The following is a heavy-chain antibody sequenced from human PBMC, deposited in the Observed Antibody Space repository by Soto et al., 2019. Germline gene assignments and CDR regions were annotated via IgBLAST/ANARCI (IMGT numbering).Heavy chain of an antibody. Sequence: PSQTLSLTCAISGDSVSSNSAAWNWIRQSPSRGLEWLGRTYYRSKWYNDYAVSVKSRITINPDTSKNQFSLQLNSVTPEDTAVYYCAREVTLTGYEYNWFDPWGQGTLVTVSS. CDR2: TYYRSKWYN. CDR3: AREVTLTGYEYNWFDP. CDR1: GDSVSSNSAA. V-gene: IGHV6-1*01. J-gene: IGHJ5*02. D-gene: IGHD3-9*01.